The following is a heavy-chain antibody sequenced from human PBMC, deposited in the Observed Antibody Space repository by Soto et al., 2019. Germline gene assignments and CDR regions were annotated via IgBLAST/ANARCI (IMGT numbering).Heavy chain of an antibody. D-gene: IGHD2-15*01. CDR2: MHHSGRT. J-gene: IGHJ4*02. V-gene: IGHV4-59*06. CDR1: GGSISSYY. CDR3: ARWVEVSLDYFDS. Sequence: SETLSLTCTVSGGSISSYYWSWIRQPPGKDLEWIGHMHHSGRTHYNPSLKSRVAISVDTSKNQFSLYLTSVTAADTAVYYCARWVEVSLDYFDSWGQGTPVTVSS.